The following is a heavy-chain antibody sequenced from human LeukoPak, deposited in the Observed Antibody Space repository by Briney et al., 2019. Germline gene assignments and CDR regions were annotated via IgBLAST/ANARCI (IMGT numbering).Heavy chain of an antibody. CDR1: GFTFSSYG. CDR3: AKFKYYYDSSGCFDY. CDR2: ISGSGGST. V-gene: IGHV3-23*01. Sequence: PGGSLRLSCAASGFTFSSYGMSWVRQAPGKGLEWVSAISGSGGSTYYADPVKGRFTISRDNSKNTLYLQMNSLRAEDTAVYYCAKFKYYYDSSGCFDYWGQGTLVTVSS. J-gene: IGHJ4*02. D-gene: IGHD3-22*01.